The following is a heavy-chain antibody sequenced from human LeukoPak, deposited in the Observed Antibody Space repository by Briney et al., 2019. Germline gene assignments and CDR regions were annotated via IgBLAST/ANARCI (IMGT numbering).Heavy chain of an antibody. CDR3: ARLLVTVTGY. Sequence: GGSLTLSCAASGFTFSSYAMSWVRQAPGKGLEWVSTLYTKGTTHYADSVKGRFSISRDNSKNTLYLQMNSLRAEDTAIYYCARLLVTVTGYWGQGILVTVSS. V-gene: IGHV3-23*05. J-gene: IGHJ4*02. D-gene: IGHD2-21*02. CDR1: GFTFSSYA. CDR2: LYTKGTT.